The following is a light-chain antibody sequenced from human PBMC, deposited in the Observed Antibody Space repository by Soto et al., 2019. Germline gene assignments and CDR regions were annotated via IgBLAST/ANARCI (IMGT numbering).Light chain of an antibody. CDR3: QQSLRTPT. CDR1: QSVLYSSNNKNY. CDR2: WAS. V-gene: IGKV4-1*01. Sequence: DIVMTQSPDSLAVSLGERATINCKSSQSVLYSSNNKNYLAWYQQKPGQPPKLLIYWASTRESGVPDRFSGSGSGTDFTLAISSLQAEDVAVYFCQQSLRTPTFGQGTKVEIK. J-gene: IGKJ1*01.